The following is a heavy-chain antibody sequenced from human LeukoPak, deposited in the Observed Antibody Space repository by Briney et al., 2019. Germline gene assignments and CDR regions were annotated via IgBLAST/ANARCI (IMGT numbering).Heavy chain of an antibody. CDR3: ARIKEGYGSGSYMFDP. Sequence: ASVKVSCKASGGTFSSYAISWVRQAPGQGLEWMGGIIPIFGTANYAQKFQGRVTITADESTSTAYMELSSLRSEDTAVYYCARIKEGYGSGSYMFDPWGQGTLVTVSS. V-gene: IGHV1-69*13. CDR2: IIPIFGTA. D-gene: IGHD3-10*01. J-gene: IGHJ5*02. CDR1: GGTFSSYA.